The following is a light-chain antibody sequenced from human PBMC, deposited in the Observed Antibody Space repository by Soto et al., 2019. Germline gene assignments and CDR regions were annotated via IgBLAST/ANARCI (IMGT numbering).Light chain of an antibody. V-gene: IGLV2-14*01. Sequence: QPVLTQPASVSGSPGQSITISCTGTSSDAGGYNYVSWYQQHPGKAPKLMIYDRPSGVSNRFSGSKSGNTASLTISGLQTEDEADYYCSSYTSSSTLEVVFGGGTKLTVL. CDR3: SSYTSSSTLEVV. J-gene: IGLJ2*01. CDR1: SSDAGGYNY.